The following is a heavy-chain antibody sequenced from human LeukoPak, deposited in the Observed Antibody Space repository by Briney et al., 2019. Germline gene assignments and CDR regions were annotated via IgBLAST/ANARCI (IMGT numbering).Heavy chain of an antibody. CDR3: ARDYGGTTYYYYYGMDV. CDR2: ISAYNGNT. J-gene: IGHJ6*02. V-gene: IGHV1-18*01. Sequence: ASVKVSCKASGYTFTSYGISWVRQAPGQGLEWMGWISAYNGNTNYAQKLQGRVTMTTDTSTSTAHMELRSLRSDDTAVYYCARDYGGTTYYYYYGMDVWGQGTTVTVSS. D-gene: IGHD2-15*01. CDR1: GYTFTSYG.